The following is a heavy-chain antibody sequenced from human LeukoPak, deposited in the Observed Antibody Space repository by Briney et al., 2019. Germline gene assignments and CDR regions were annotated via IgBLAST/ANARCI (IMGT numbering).Heavy chain of an antibody. D-gene: IGHD5-18*01. CDR3: ARVDTVSYYYYMDV. V-gene: IGHV1-18*01. Sequence: GASVKVSCKASGYTFTTYGISWVRQAPGHGLEWMGWISTFNGHTNYAQSRQDRVTMTTDTSTSTVYMELSSLISDDTAVYYCARVDTVSYYYYMDVWGKGTPVTVSS. CDR2: ISTFNGHT. CDR1: GYTFTTYG. J-gene: IGHJ6*03.